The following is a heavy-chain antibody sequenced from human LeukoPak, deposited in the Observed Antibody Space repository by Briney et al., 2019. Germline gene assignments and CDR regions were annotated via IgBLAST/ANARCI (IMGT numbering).Heavy chain of an antibody. CDR3: AKDWDSSSWYSNWFDP. V-gene: IGHV3-23*01. J-gene: IGHJ5*02. CDR1: GFTFSSYA. D-gene: IGHD6-13*01. Sequence: GGSLRLSCAASGFTFSSYAMSWVRQAPGKGLEWVSATSGSGGSTYYADSVKGRFTISRDNSKNTLYLQMNSLRAEDTAVYYCAKDWDSSSWYSNWFDPWGQGTLVTVSS. CDR2: TSGSGGST.